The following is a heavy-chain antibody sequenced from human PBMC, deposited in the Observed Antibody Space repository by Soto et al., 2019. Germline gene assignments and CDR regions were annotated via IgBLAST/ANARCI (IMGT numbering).Heavy chain of an antibody. J-gene: IGHJ5*02. D-gene: IGHD6-13*01. V-gene: IGHV3-53*01. CDR1: GFSVRTNY. CDR3: ARARRAAGTLNWFDP. Sequence: GGSLRLSCAASGFSVRTNYMSWVRQAPGKGLEWVSVFESGGSIYYADSVKGRFIISRDYARNTVDLQLNSLRADDTAVYYCARARRAAGTLNWFDPWGQGTLVTVSS. CDR2: FESGGSI.